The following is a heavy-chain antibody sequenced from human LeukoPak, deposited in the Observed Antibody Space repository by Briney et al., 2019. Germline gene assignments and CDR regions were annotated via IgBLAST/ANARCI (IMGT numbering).Heavy chain of an antibody. CDR2: INHSGST. D-gene: IGHD2-15*01. CDR3: ARYRPLLKYYFDH. V-gene: IGHV4-34*01. J-gene: IGHJ4*02. CDR1: GGSFSGYY. Sequence: SETLSLTCAVYGGSFSGYYWSWIRQPPGKGLEWIGEINHSGSTNYNPSLKSRVTISVDTSKNQFSLKLSSVTAADTAVYYCARYRPLLKYYFDHWGQGTLVTVSS.